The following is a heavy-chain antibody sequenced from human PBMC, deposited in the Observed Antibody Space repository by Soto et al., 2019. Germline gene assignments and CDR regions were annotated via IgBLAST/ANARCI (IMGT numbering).Heavy chain of an antibody. CDR1: GFSLSTSGVG. CDR2: IYWNDDK. V-gene: IGHV2-5*01. J-gene: IGHJ5*02. D-gene: IGHD4-4*01. Sequence: SGPTLVQPTQTLTLTCTFSGFSLSTSGVGVGWIRQPPGKALEWLALIYWNDDKRYSPSLKSRLTITKDTSKNQVVLTMTNMDPVDTATYYCAHRRAGTTVTTFVDENWFDPWGQGTLVTVSS. CDR3: AHRRAGTTVTTFVDENWFDP.